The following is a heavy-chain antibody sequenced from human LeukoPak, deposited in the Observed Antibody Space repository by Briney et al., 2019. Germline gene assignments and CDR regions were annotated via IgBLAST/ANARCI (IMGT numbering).Heavy chain of an antibody. V-gene: IGHV1-69*06. CDR1: GGTFNNYY. CDR2: IIPIFGTA. J-gene: IGHJ4*02. Sequence: GASVTVSYKPSGGTFNNYYISWVRQAPGHGLEWMGGIIPIFGTANYPQKSQGRVTITADKSTSTAYMELSSLRSEDTAVYYCARECSTSCYRVPQGFDYWGQGTLVTVSS. CDR3: ARECSTSCYRVPQGFDY. D-gene: IGHD2-2*01.